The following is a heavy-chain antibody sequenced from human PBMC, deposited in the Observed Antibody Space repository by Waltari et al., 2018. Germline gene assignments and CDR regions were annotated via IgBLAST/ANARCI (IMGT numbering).Heavy chain of an antibody. CDR1: DGSISNNNYY. V-gene: IGHV4-39*01. J-gene: IGHJ5*02. D-gene: IGHD3-3*01. Sequence: QLQLHASGPGLVKPSETLSLTCTAPDGSISNNNYYWAWIRQPPGKGLEWIGSIYYSGSTYYNPSLKSRLTISVDTSKNQFSLKLNSVTAADSAVYYCARPLRFTAWFDPWGQGTLVTVSS. CDR2: IYYSGST. CDR3: ARPLRFTAWFDP.